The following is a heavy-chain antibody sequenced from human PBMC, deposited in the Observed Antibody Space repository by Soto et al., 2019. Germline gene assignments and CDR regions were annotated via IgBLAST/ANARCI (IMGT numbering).Heavy chain of an antibody. J-gene: IGHJ3*02. Sequence: GESLKISCKGSGYSFTSYWIGWVRQMPGKGLEWMGIIYPGDSDTRYSPSFQGQVTISRDNSKNTVYLQMNSLRAGDAALYYCAKDIVVVAAASDAFDIWGQGTMVTVSS. CDR2: IYPGDSDT. V-gene: IGHV5-51*01. CDR3: AKDIVVVAAASDAFDI. D-gene: IGHD2-2*01. CDR1: GYSFTSYW.